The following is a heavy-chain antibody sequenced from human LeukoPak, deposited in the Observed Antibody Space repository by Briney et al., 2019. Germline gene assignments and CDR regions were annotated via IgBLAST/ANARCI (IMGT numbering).Heavy chain of an antibody. CDR3: AVEAQVRGVIFDY. CDR2: IIPIFGTA. D-gene: IGHD3-10*01. Sequence: ASVTVSCKASGGTFSSYAISWVRQAPGQGLEWMGGIIPIFGTANYAQKFQGRVTMTRDTSTSTVYMELSSLRSEDTAVYYCAVEAQVRGVIFDYWGQGTLVTVSS. V-gene: IGHV1-69*05. J-gene: IGHJ4*02. CDR1: GGTFSSYA.